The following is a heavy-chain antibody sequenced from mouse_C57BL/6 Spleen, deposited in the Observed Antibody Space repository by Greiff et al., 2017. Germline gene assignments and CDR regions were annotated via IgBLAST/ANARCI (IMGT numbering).Heavy chain of an antibody. J-gene: IGHJ1*03. CDR3: ASADYCGSLYWYFDV. V-gene: IGHV1-50*01. CDR1: GYTFTSYW. D-gene: IGHD1-1*01. CDR2: IDPSDSYT. Sequence: QVQLQQPGAELVKPGASVKLSCKASGYTFTSYWMQWVKQRPGQGLEWIGEIDPSDSYTNYNQQFKGKATLTVDTSASTAYMQLSSLTSEDSAVYYCASADYCGSLYWYFDVWGTGTTVTVSS.